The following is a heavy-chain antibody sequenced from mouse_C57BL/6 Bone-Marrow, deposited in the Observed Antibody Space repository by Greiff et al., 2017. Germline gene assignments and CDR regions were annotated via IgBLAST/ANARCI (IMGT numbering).Heavy chain of an antibody. D-gene: IGHD1-1*01. Sequence: VQLQQSGAELVRPGASVKLSCTASGFNIKDDYMHWVKQRPEQGLEWIGWIDPENGDTEYASKFQGKATITADTSSNTAYLQLSSLTSEDTAVYYCTNPLITTVVATDFYAMDYWGQGTSVTFSS. CDR1: GFNIKDDY. V-gene: IGHV14-4*01. CDR2: IDPENGDT. CDR3: TNPLITTVVATDFYAMDY. J-gene: IGHJ4*01.